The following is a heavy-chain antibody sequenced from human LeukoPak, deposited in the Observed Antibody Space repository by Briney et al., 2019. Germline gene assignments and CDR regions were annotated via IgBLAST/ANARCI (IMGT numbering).Heavy chain of an antibody. J-gene: IGHJ6*02. Sequence: ASVKVSCKASSYTFTSYGISWVRQAPGQGLEWMGWISAYNGNTNYAQKLQGRVTMTTDTSTSTAYMELRSLRSDDTAVYYCASNCLPAGTCYYYGMDVWGQGTTVTVSS. D-gene: IGHD6-13*01. V-gene: IGHV1-18*01. CDR3: ASNCLPAGTCYYYGMDV. CDR1: SYTFTSYG. CDR2: ISAYNGNT.